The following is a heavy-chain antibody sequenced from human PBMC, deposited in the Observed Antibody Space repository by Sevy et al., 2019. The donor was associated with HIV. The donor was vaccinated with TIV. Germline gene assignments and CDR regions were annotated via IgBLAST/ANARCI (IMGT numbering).Heavy chain of an antibody. V-gene: IGHV3-33*01. CDR2: IWFDGSNT. J-gene: IGHJ4*02. CDR1: GFTFSTYG. D-gene: IGHD4-17*01. Sequence: GGSLRLSCAASGFTFSTYGMHWVRQAPGKGLEWVAVIWFDGSNTYYADSVKGRFTISRDIAKNTLNLQMNGLRAEDTAVYYCARDLEFYDYGDYGPAFMPDYWGQGTLVTVSS. CDR3: ARDLEFYDYGDYGPAFMPDY.